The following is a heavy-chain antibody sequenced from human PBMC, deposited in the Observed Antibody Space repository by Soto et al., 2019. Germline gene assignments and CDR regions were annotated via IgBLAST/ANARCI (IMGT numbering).Heavy chain of an antibody. D-gene: IGHD6-19*01. V-gene: IGHV3-30*18. CDR1: GFTFSSYG. CDR2: ISYDGSNK. J-gene: IGHJ4*02. CDR3: AKVHSSGWYYFDY. Sequence: QVPLVESGGGVVQPGRSLRLSCAASGFTFSSYGMHWVRQAPGKGLEWVAVISYDGSNKYYADSVKGRFTISRDNSKNTLYLQMNSLRAEDTAVYYCAKVHSSGWYYFDYWGQGTLVTVSS.